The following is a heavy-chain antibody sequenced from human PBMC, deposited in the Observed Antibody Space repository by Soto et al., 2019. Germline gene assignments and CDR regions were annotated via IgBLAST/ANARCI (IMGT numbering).Heavy chain of an antibody. CDR1: GFTFDDYA. Sequence: PGGSLRLSCAASGFTFDDYAMHWVRQAPGKGLEWVSGISWNSGSIGYADSVKGRFTISRDNAKNSLYLQMNSLRAEDTALYYCEKDTSPRYSSGIFDLWGRGTPVPVYS. CDR3: EKDTSPRYSSGIFDL. D-gene: IGHD6-19*01. V-gene: IGHV3-9*01. CDR2: ISWNSGSI. J-gene: IGHJ2*01.